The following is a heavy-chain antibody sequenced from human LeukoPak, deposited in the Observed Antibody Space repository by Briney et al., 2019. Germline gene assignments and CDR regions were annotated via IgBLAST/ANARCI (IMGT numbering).Heavy chain of an antibody. CDR2: IIPIFGTA. CDR1: GGTFSSYA. CDR3: ARGSYYDFWSGPIIRPYYFDY. V-gene: IGHV1-69*13. J-gene: IGHJ4*02. D-gene: IGHD3-3*01. Sequence: ASMKVSCKASGGTFSSYAISWVRQAPGQGLEWMGGIIPIFGTANYAQKFQGRVTITADESTSTAYMELSSLRSEDTAVYYCARGSYYDFWSGPIIRPYYFDYWGQGTLVTVSS.